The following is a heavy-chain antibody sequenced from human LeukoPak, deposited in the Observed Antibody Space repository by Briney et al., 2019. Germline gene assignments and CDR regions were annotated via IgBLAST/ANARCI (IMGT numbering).Heavy chain of an antibody. V-gene: IGHV4-34*01. J-gene: IGHJ4*02. CDR2: INHSGST. CDR1: GGSFSGYY. D-gene: IGHD3-10*01. CDR3: ARVVRENSIDY. Sequence: PSETLSLTCAVYGGSFSGYYWSWIRQPPGKGLEWIGEINHSGSTNYNPSLKSRVTISVDTSKNQFSLKLSSVTAADTAVYYCARVVRENSIDYWGQGTLVTVSS.